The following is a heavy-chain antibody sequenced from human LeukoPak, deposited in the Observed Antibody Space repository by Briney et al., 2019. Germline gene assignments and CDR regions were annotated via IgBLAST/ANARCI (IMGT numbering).Heavy chain of an antibody. CDR2: IYTSGST. J-gene: IGHJ4*02. D-gene: IGHD3-22*01. CDR1: GGSISSYY. Sequence: SDTLSLTCTVSGGSISSYYWSWIRQPPGKGLEWIGYIYTSGSTNYNPSLKSRVTISVDTSKNHFSLKLSSVTAADTAVYYCARHIPTYYYDSSGYLFDYWGQGTLVTVSS. CDR3: ARHIPTYYYDSSGYLFDY. V-gene: IGHV4-4*09.